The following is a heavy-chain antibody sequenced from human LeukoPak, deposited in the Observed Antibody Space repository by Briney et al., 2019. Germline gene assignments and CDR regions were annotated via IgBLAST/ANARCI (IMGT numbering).Heavy chain of an antibody. Sequence: PSETLSLTCTVSGGSISSSSYYWSWIRQPAGKGLEWIGRIYTSGSTNYNPSLKSRVTMSVDTSKNQFSLKLSSVTAADTAVYYCARETTPHYDFWSGGMDVWGKGTTVTVSS. CDR3: ARETTPHYDFWSGGMDV. V-gene: IGHV4-61*02. D-gene: IGHD3-3*01. CDR2: IYTSGST. J-gene: IGHJ6*04. CDR1: GGSISSSSYY.